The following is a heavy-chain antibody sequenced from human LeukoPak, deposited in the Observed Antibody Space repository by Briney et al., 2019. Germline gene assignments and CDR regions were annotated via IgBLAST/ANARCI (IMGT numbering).Heavy chain of an antibody. Sequence: GGSLRLSCAASGFTFNTYTMNWVRQAPGKGLEWVSYISGSSGIIDYADSVRGRSTISRDNAKNSLYLQMNSLRAEDTAVYYCARGSTYYGSSGQVPFDYWGQGTLVTVSS. CDR3: ARGSTYYGSSGQVPFDY. D-gene: IGHD3-22*01. J-gene: IGHJ4*02. CDR1: GFTFNTYT. CDR2: ISGSSGII. V-gene: IGHV3-48*01.